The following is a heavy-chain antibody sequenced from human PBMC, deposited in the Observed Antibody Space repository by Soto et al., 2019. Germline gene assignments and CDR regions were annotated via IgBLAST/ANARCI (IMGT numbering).Heavy chain of an antibody. J-gene: IGHJ4*02. V-gene: IGHV3-7*03. CDR3: AKEMWGWGYYIFGVDISFDH. D-gene: IGHD3-3*01. CDR1: GFTFSSYW. Sequence: GESLKISCAASGFTFSSYWMTWVRQAPGKGLEWVANIKQDGSEKYYVDSVKGRFTISRDNAKNTLYLQMDRLRVDDTAVYFCAKEMWGWGYYIFGVDISFDHWGQGTPVTVSS. CDR2: IKQDGSEK.